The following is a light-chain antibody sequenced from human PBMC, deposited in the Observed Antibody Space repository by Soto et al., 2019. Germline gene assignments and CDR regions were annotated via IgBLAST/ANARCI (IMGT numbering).Light chain of an antibody. V-gene: IGLV2-11*01. J-gene: IGLJ1*01. CDR3: CSYAGSYTHV. CDR2: DVS. CDR1: SSDVGGYNY. Sequence: QSALTQPRSVSGSPGQSVTISCTGTSSDVGGYNYVSWYQQHPGKAPKLMIYDVSKRPSGVPDRFSGSKSGNTASLTISGXXXXXXXXXYCCSYAGSYTHVFGTGTKLTVL.